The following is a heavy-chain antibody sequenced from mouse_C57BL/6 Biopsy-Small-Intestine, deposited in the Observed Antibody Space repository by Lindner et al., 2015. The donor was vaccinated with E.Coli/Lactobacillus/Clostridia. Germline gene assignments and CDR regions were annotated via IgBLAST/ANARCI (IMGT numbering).Heavy chain of an antibody. J-gene: IGHJ4*01. Sequence: VQLQESGGGLVKPGGSLKLSCAASGFTFSDYGMHWVRQAPEKGLEWVAYISSGSSTIYYADTVKGLFTISRDNAKNTLFLQMTSLRSEDTAMYYCARWLLLYYAMDYWGQGTSVTVSS. CDR3: ARWLLLYYAMDY. CDR1: GFTFSDYG. V-gene: IGHV5-17*01. D-gene: IGHD2-3*01. CDR2: ISSGSSTI.